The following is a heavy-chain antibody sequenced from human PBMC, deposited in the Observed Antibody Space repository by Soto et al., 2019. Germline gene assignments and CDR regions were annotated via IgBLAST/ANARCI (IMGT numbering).Heavy chain of an antibody. D-gene: IGHD3-10*01. Sequence: PVGSLRLYCAASGFTFSTYAMQWVRQAPGKGLEWVAVISSDGTNKYYADSVKGRFTVSRDNSKNTVYLQMNSLRAEDMAGYYCARDFLGQGSFDYCGQRTLVTVSS. CDR1: GFTFSTYA. CDR2: ISSDGTNK. J-gene: IGHJ4*02. CDR3: ARDFLGQGSFDY. V-gene: IGHV3-30-3*01.